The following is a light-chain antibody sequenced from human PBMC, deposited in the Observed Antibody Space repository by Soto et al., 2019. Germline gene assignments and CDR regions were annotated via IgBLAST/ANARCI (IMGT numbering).Light chain of an antibody. V-gene: IGKV3-15*01. CDR1: QSINSRY. J-gene: IGKJ5*01. Sequence: EIVLTQSPGTLSLSPGDRATLACRAIQSINSRYLAWYQQTPGQAPRLLIYGASTRATGIPARFSGSGSGTEFALTISGLQSEDFVVYYCQQYNHWPPITFGQGTRLEI. CDR3: QQYNHWPPIT. CDR2: GAS.